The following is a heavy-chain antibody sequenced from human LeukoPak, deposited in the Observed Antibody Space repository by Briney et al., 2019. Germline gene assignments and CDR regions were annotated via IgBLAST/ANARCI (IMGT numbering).Heavy chain of an antibody. CDR3: AREGYASGVFDY. CDR1: GFTFSDYY. J-gene: IGHJ4*02. V-gene: IGHV3-66*01. Sequence: GGSLRLSCAASGFTFSDYYMSWIRQAPGKGLEWVSVIYSGGSTYYADSVKGRFTISRDNSKNTLYLQMNSLRAEDTAVYYCAREGYASGVFDYWGQGTLVTVSS. D-gene: IGHD3-16*01. CDR2: IYSGGST.